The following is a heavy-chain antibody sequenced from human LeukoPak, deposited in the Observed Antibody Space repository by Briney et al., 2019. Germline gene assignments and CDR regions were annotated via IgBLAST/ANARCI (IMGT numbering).Heavy chain of an antibody. CDR3: ARGNPYCSSTSCWTEAFDI. J-gene: IGHJ3*02. V-gene: IGHV1-69*01. CDR1: GGTFSSYA. D-gene: IGHD2-2*01. CDR2: IIPIFGTA. Sequence: ASVKVSCKASGGTFSSYAISWVRQAPGQGLECMGGIIPIFGTANYAQKFQGRVTITADESTSTAYMELSSLRSEDTAVYYCARGNPYCSSTSCWTEAFDIWGQGTMVTVSS.